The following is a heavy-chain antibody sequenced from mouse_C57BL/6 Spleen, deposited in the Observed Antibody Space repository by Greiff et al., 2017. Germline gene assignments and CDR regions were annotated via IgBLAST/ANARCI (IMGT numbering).Heavy chain of an antibody. Sequence: QVQLQQPGAELVRPGSSVKLSCKASGYTFTSYWMHWVKQRPIQGLEWIGNIDPSDSETHYNQKFKDKATLTVDKSSSTAYMQLSSLTSEDSAVYYCARSDYDGYYRFAYWGQGTLVTVSA. V-gene: IGHV1-52*01. D-gene: IGHD2-3*01. J-gene: IGHJ3*01. CDR2: IDPSDSET. CDR1: GYTFTSYW. CDR3: ARSDYDGYYRFAY.